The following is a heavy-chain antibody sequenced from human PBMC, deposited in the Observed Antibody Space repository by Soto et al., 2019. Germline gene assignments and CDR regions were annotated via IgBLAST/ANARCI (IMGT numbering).Heavy chain of an antibody. V-gene: IGHV3-48*02. Sequence: EVQLVESGGGLVQPGGSLRLSCAASGFPFSSYAMNWVRQAPGKGLEWVSYINSGSSTIYYADSAKGRFTISRDNAKNSLYLQMNSLRDEDTAVYFCVRDRGYTGYDLQYWCQGALVAVSS. CDR1: GFPFSSYA. J-gene: IGHJ4*02. CDR2: INSGSSTI. D-gene: IGHD5-12*01. CDR3: VRDRGYTGYDLQY.